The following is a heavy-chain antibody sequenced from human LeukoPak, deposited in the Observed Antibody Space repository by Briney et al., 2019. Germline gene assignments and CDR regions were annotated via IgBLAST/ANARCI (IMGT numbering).Heavy chain of an antibody. J-gene: IGHJ6*03. Sequence: GGSLRLSCAASGFTFSSYAMSWVRQAPGKGLEWVSAIGGSGGSTYYADSVKGRFTISRDNSKNTLYLQMNSLRAEDTAVYYCAKSKGYSSSSMVRYYYMDVWGKGTTVTVSS. CDR2: IGGSGGST. V-gene: IGHV3-23*01. D-gene: IGHD6-6*01. CDR1: GFTFSSYA. CDR3: AKSKGYSSSSMVRYYYMDV.